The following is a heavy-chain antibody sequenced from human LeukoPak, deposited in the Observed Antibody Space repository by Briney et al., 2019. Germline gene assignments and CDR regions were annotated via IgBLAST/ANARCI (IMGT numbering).Heavy chain of an antibody. D-gene: IGHD3-22*01. J-gene: IGHJ4*02. CDR1: GFTFSSYG. Sequence: GGSLRLSCAASGFTFSSYGMHWVRQAPGKGLEWVAVIWYDGSNKYYADSVKGRFTISRDNSKNTLYLQMNSLRAGNTAVYYCARDLKYYYDSSGYAYWGQGTLVTVSS. V-gene: IGHV3-33*01. CDR2: IWYDGSNK. CDR3: ARDLKYYYDSSGYAY.